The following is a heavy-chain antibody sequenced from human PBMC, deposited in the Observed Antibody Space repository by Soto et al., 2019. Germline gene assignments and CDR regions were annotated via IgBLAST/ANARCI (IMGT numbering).Heavy chain of an antibody. CDR1: GGSISSYY. V-gene: IGHV4-59*08. CDR3: ARRYGGNLDY. CDR2: ISYSWST. J-gene: IGHJ4*02. Sequence: QVQLQESGPGLVKPSETLSLTCTVSGGSISSYYWSWIRQPPGKGLEWIGYISYSWSTNYNPSLKIRVTISVDTSKIHFSLKLSSVTAADTAVYYCARRYGGNLDYWGQGTLVTVSS. D-gene: IGHD1-26*01.